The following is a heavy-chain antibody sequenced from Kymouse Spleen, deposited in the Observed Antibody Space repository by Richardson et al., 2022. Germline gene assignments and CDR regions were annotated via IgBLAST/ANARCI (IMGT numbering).Heavy chain of an antibody. J-gene: IGHJ4*02. V-gene: IGHV3-30*18. Sequence: QVQLVESGGGVVQPGRSLRLSCAASGFTFSSYGMHWVRQAPGKGLEWVAVISYDGSNKYYADSVKGRFTISRDNSKNTLYLQMNSLRAEDTAVYYCAANSGSYPFDYWGQGTLVTVSS. CDR2: ISYDGSNK. CDR3: AANSGSYPFDY. CDR1: GFTFSSYG. D-gene: IGHD1-26*01.